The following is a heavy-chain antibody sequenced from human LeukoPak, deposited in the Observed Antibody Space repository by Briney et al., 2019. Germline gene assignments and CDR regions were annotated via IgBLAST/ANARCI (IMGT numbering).Heavy chain of an antibody. J-gene: IGHJ3*02. D-gene: IGHD3-10*01. CDR3: ARDRLSRYGSGSYPDAFDI. V-gene: IGHV1-18*01. CDR2: ISAYNGNT. Sequence: ASVKVSCKASGYTFTSYGISWVRQAPGQGLEWMGWISAYNGNTNYAQKLQGRVTMTTDTSTSTAYTELRSLRSDDTAVYYCARDRLSRYGSGSYPDAFDIWGQGTMVTVSS. CDR1: GYTFTSYG.